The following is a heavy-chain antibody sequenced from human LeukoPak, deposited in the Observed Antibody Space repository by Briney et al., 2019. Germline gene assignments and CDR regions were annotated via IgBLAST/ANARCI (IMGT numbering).Heavy chain of an antibody. CDR2: ISGSGGST. D-gene: IGHD5-18*01. CDR3: AKQDTAMVRYHFDY. V-gene: IGHV3-23*01. Sequence: PSETLSLTCAVYGGSFSGYYWSWVRQAPGKGLEWVSAISGSGGSTYYADSVKGRFTISRDNSKNTLYLQMNSLRAEDTAVYYCAKQDTAMVRYHFDYWGQGTLVTVSS. J-gene: IGHJ4*02. CDR1: GGSFSGYY.